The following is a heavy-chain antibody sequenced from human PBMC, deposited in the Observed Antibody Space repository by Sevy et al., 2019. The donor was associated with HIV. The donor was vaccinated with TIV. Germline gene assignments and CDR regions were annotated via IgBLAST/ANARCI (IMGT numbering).Heavy chain of an antibody. D-gene: IGHD3-3*01. CDR2: IYWDDDK. CDR1: GFSLSTSGVG. Sequence: SGPTLVNPTQTLTLTCTFSGFSLSTSGVGVGWIRQPPGKALEWLALIYWDDDKRYSPSLKSRLTITKDTSKNQVVLTMTTMDPVDTATYYCAHRHYDFWSGYYEYNWFDPWGQGTLVTVSS. V-gene: IGHV2-5*02. J-gene: IGHJ5*02. CDR3: AHRHYDFWSGYYEYNWFDP.